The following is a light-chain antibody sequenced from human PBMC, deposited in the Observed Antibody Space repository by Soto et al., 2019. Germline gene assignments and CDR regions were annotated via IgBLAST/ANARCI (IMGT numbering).Light chain of an antibody. CDR2: AES. Sequence: DIQMTQSPSSLSASVGDRVTITCRASQSISSYLNWYQQKPGKAPKILIYAESSLQSGVPSRFSGSGSVTDFNRTISSLQPEDFATYYCQQSYSTLYTFVQGTKLEIK. CDR1: QSISSY. CDR3: QQSYSTLYT. V-gene: IGKV1-39*01. J-gene: IGKJ2*01.